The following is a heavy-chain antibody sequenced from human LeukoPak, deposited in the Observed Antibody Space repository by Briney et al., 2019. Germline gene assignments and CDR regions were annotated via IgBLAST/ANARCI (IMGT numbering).Heavy chain of an antibody. CDR2: ISYDGSNK. CDR3: ATGITTTTFSYFDY. V-gene: IGHV3-30*01. Sequence: GRSLRLSCAASGFTFSSYAVGWVRQAPGKGLEWVAVISYDGSNKFYADSVKGRFAISRDNSRNTLYLQMNSLSAEDTAVYYCATGITTTTFSYFDYWGQGALVTVSS. J-gene: IGHJ4*02. D-gene: IGHD1-7*01. CDR1: GFTFSSYA.